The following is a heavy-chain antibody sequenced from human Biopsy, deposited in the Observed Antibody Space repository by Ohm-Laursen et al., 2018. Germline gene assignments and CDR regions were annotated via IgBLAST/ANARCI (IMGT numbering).Heavy chain of an antibody. Sequence: GTLSLTCTVSGGSLNFYYWSWIRQPPGKGLEWIGYMYYSGSTKYSPSLKNRVTVSFDTSRNQFSLKLTSMTPEDTAVYYCVRGRSPATYWGQGALVIVSS. D-gene: IGHD3-16*01. CDR3: VRGRSPATY. V-gene: IGHV4-59*01. CDR1: GGSLNFYY. J-gene: IGHJ4*02. CDR2: MYYSGST.